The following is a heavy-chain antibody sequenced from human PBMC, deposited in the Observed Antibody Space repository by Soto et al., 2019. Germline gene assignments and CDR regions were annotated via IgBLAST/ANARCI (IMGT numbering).Heavy chain of an antibody. V-gene: IGHV1-8*01. Sequence: QVQVVQSKAEVKKPGASVKVSCKTSGYMFTDYDINWVRQAPGQGLEWMGWVSPDSGNAGYAQQFQGRVSMTSDTSTSTVYMELTSLRSEDTAVYFCEVTTGYWGQGTMVTVSS. CDR3: EVTTGY. CDR1: GYMFTDYD. CDR2: VSPDSGNA. D-gene: IGHD3-9*01. J-gene: IGHJ4*02.